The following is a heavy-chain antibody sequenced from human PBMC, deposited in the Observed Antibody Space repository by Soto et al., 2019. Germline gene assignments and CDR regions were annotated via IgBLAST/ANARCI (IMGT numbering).Heavy chain of an antibody. D-gene: IGHD1-26*01. Sequence: HPGGSLRLSCAASGFTFSNYWLSWVRQAPGNGLEWVANIKQDGSEKYYVDSVKGRFTISRDNAKKSLYLQMNSLRAEDTAVYYCARDWDLLGNYGMDVWGQGTTVTVSS. J-gene: IGHJ6*02. V-gene: IGHV3-7*04. CDR2: IKQDGSEK. CDR3: ARDWDLLGNYGMDV. CDR1: GFTFSNYW.